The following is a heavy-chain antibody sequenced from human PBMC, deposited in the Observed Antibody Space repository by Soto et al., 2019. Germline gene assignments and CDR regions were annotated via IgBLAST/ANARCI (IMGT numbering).Heavy chain of an antibody. V-gene: IGHV4-39*01. CDR3: ARGYDILTGPLDY. Sequence: SETLSLTCTVSGGSMTSSSFYWGWIRQPPGKGLEWIGIIYYSGSTYYNPSLKSRVIISVDTSKSQFSLNLNSVTAADTAVYYCARGYDILTGPLDYWGPGTLVTVS. CDR2: IYYSGST. D-gene: IGHD3-9*01. J-gene: IGHJ4*02. CDR1: GGSMTSSSFY.